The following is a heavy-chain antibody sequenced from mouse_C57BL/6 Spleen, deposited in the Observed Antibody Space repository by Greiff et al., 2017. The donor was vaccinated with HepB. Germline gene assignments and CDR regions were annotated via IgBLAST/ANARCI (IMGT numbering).Heavy chain of an antibody. CDR1: GYTFTSYG. CDR2: IYPRSGNT. Sequence: QVHVKQSGAELARPGASVKLSCKASGYTFTSYGISWVKQRPGQGLEWIGEIYPRSGNTYYNEKVKGKATLTADKYSSTAYMELRSLPSEDSAVYFCARWDAMDYWGQGTSVTVSS. J-gene: IGHJ4*01. CDR3: ARWDAMDY. V-gene: IGHV1-81*01. D-gene: IGHD4-1*01.